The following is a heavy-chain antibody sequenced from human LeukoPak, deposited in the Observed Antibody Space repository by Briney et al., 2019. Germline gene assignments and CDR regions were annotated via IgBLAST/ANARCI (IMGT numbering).Heavy chain of an antibody. CDR3: ARDHRDGYNYFDY. CDR1: GYTFTGYY. D-gene: IGHD5-24*01. V-gene: IGHV1-69*13. J-gene: IGHJ4*02. CDR2: IIPIFGTA. Sequence: SVKVSCKASGYTFTGYYIHWVRQAPGQGLEWMGGIIPIFGTANYAQKFQGRVTITADESTSTAYMELSSLRSEDTAVYYCARDHRDGYNYFDYWGQGTLVTVSS.